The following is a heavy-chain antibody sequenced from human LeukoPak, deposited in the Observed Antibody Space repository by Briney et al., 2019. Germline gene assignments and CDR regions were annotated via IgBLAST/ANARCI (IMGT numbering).Heavy chain of an antibody. V-gene: IGHV4-59*08. CDR1: GGSISSYY. CDR3: ARGSGSYYYFDY. D-gene: IGHD1-26*01. Sequence: SETLSLTCTVSGGSISSYYWSWIRQPPGKGLEWIGYIYYSGSTNYNPSLKSRVTISVDTSKNQFSLKLSSVTAADTAVYYCARGSGSYYYFDYRGQGTLVTVSS. J-gene: IGHJ4*02. CDR2: IYYSGST.